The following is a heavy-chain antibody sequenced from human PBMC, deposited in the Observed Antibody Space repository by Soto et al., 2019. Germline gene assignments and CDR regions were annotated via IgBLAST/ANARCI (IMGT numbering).Heavy chain of an antibody. Sequence: SETLSLTCAVYGGSFSGYYWSWIRQPPGKGLEWIGEINHSGSTNYNPSLKSRVTISVDTSKNQFSLKLSSVTAADTAVYYCARGKYYDFWSGYRAYYYYGMDVWGQGTTVTVSS. CDR1: GGSFSGYY. CDR3: ARGKYYDFWSGYRAYYYYGMDV. V-gene: IGHV4-34*01. D-gene: IGHD3-3*01. CDR2: INHSGST. J-gene: IGHJ6*02.